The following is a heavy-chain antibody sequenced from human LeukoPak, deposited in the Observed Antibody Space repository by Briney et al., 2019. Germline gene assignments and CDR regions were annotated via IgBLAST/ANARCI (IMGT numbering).Heavy chain of an antibody. D-gene: IGHD2-2*01. J-gene: IGHJ4*02. Sequence: QPGRSLRLSCAASGFTFSSYAMHWVRQAPGKGLEWVAVISYDGSNKYYADSVKGRFTISRDNSKNTLYLQMNSLRAEDTAVYYCAREVCPSSTSCYFDYWGQGTLVTVSS. CDR3: AREVCPSSTSCYFDY. V-gene: IGHV3-30-3*01. CDR2: ISYDGSNK. CDR1: GFTFSSYA.